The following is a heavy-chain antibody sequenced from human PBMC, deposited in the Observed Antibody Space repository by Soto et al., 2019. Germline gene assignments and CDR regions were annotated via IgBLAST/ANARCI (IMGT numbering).Heavy chain of an antibody. Sequence: GGSLRLSCAASGFTFDDYAMHWVRQAPGKGLEWVSSIRRNGGNRGYADSVKGRFTIYRDNAKNSLYLQMNSLRTEDTAFYYCAKEIKLGSSGSGGADYWGLGTLVTVSS. CDR1: GFTFDDYA. CDR2: IRRNGGNR. CDR3: AKEIKLGSSGSGGADY. J-gene: IGHJ4*02. D-gene: IGHD6-25*01. V-gene: IGHV3-9*01.